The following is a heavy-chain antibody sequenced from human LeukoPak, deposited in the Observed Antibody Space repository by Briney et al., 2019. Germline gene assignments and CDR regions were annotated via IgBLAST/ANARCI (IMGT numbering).Heavy chain of an antibody. Sequence: GGSLRLPCAASGFTFSTYAMHWVRQAPGKGLEYVSAISSNGVSTYYANSVKGRFTISRDNSKNTLFLQMGSLRAEDMAVYYCARSSGYYSFWGQGTLVTVSS. CDR3: ARSSGYYSF. CDR2: ISSNGVST. D-gene: IGHD3-22*01. V-gene: IGHV3-64*01. CDR1: GFTFSTYA. J-gene: IGHJ4*02.